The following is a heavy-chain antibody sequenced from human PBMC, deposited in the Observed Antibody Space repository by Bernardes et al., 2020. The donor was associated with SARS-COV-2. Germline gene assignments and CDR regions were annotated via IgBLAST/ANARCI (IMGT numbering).Heavy chain of an antibody. J-gene: IGHJ6*02. CDR3: ARDKSERRILVAGTDYYYGMDV. D-gene: IGHD6-19*01. CDR1: GFTFSSYA. CDR2: ISNSGGTT. Sequence: GGSLRLCCAASGFTFSSYAMSWGRQAPGKGLEWVSAISNSGGTTYYVDSVKGRFTISRDNVKNSLYLEMTSLRAEDTAVYYCARDKSERRILVAGTDYYYGMDVWGQGTTVTVSS. V-gene: IGHV3-23*01.